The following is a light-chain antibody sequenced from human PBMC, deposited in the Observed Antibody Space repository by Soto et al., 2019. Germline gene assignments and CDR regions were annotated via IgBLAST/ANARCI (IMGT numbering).Light chain of an antibody. Sequence: DIQMTQSPSSLSASVGDTVTITCRASQSISVHLNWYQQKQGKVPKLLIYAASYLQSGVPSRFSGSGSETDFALPIRSLQPEDFATHYFQPRYSTPYPFGQGPKLEIK. CDR2: AAS. CDR1: QSISVH. CDR3: QPRYSTPYP. V-gene: IGKV1-39*01. J-gene: IGKJ2*01.